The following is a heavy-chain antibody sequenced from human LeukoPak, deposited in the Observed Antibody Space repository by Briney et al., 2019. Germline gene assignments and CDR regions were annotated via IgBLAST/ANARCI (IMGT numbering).Heavy chain of an antibody. D-gene: IGHD5-12*01. V-gene: IGHV4-34*01. CDR2: INHSGST. J-gene: IGHJ4*02. CDR1: GGSFSGYY. CDR3: ARGPYGGYSY. Sequence: SETLSLTCADYGGSFSGYYWSWIRQPPGKGLEWIGEINHSGSTNYNPSLKSRVTISVDTSKNQFSLKPSSVTAADTAVYYCARGPYGGYSYWGQGTLVTVSS.